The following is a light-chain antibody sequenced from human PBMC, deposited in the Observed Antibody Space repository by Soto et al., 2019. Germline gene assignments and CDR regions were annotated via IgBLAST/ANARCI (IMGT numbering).Light chain of an antibody. CDR3: QEYSDSSWT. Sequence: DIQVTQSLSTLARSVGDRATITCRASQSIDNKLAWYQRKPGKAPKLLIYDASTLESGVPSTFDGSGFGTEFTLTISSLQPDEVATDDGQEYSDSSWTFGQGTKVDIK. V-gene: IGKV1-5*01. J-gene: IGKJ1*01. CDR1: QSIDNK. CDR2: DAS.